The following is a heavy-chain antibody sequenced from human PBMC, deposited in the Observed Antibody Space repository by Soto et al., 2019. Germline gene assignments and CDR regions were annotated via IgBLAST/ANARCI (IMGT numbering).Heavy chain of an antibody. J-gene: IGHJ4*02. V-gene: IGHV6-1*01. Sequence: PSQTLSLTCAIFGDSLSSNSAIWNWFRQSPSRGLEWRGRTYYTSKWYNDYAVSVKSRISINPDTSKNQVSLQLNSVTPEDTAVYYWAGAPRLPPFDFWGRGTLVTVSS. CDR2: TYYTSKWYN. CDR3: AGAPRLPPFDF. CDR1: GDSLSSNSAI. D-gene: IGHD6-6*01.